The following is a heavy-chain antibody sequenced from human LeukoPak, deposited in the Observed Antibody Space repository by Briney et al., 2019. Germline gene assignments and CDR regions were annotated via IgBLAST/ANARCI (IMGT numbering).Heavy chain of an antibody. Sequence: ASVKVSCKASGYTFTGYCMHWVRQAPGQGLEWMGWINPNSGGTNYAQKFQGRVTMTRDTSISTAYMELSRLRSDDTAVYYCARAYYYDSSGYSHESFDYWGQGTLVTVSS. J-gene: IGHJ4*02. CDR3: ARAYYYDSSGYSHESFDY. D-gene: IGHD3-22*01. CDR2: INPNSGGT. CDR1: GYTFTGYC. V-gene: IGHV1-2*02.